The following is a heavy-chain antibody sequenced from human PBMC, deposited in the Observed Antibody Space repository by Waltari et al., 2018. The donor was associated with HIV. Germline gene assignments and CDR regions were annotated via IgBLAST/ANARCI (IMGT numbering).Heavy chain of an antibody. CDR2: MSSIGTYI. D-gene: IGHD2-15*01. CDR3: ARSSFDTVVVVPAMDY. CDR1: GFTFSDFS. Sequence: EVHLVESGGGLVKPGGSLRLSCAASGFTFSDFSMNWVRQAPGKGLGWVSSMSSIGTYIYYADSLKGRFTIARDNAKNSLFLQMNSLRAEDTAVYYCARSSFDTVVVVPAMDYWGQGTLVTVSS. J-gene: IGHJ4*02. V-gene: IGHV3-21*01.